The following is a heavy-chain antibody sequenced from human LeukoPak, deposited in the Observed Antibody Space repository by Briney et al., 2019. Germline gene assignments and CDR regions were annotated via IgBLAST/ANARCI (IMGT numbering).Heavy chain of an antibody. CDR1: GGTFSSYA. D-gene: IGHD6-13*01. CDR2: ISAYNGNT. V-gene: IGHV1-18*01. Sequence: GSSVKVSCKASGGTFSSYAISWVRQAPGQGLEWMGWISAYNGNTNYAQKLQGRVTMTTDTSTSTAYMELRSLRSDDTAVYYCARRIAAAGTRWFDPWGQGTLVTVSS. J-gene: IGHJ5*02. CDR3: ARRIAAAGTRWFDP.